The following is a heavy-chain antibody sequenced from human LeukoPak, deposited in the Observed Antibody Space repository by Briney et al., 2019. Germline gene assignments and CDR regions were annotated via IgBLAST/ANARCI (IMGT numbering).Heavy chain of an antibody. CDR1: GFSFSTFA. CDR2: IGGAGTST. D-gene: IGHD2-2*01. V-gene: IGHV3-23*01. Sequence: GGSLRLACAASGFSFSTFAMSWVRQAPGKGLEWVSAIGGAGTSTFYAGFVEGRFIISRDNSKNTLYLQINSLRVEDTALYYCAKGCDSSNCDASRLFDPWGQGTLVIVSS. CDR3: AKGCDSSNCDASRLFDP. J-gene: IGHJ5*02.